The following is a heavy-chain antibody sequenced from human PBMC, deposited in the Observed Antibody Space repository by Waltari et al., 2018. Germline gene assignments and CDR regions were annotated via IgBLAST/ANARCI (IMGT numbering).Heavy chain of an antibody. CDR2: FEPEDGQT. CDR1: GYTLTELS. D-gene: IGHD3-9*01. CDR3: ETVGLKYDILTGYDY. V-gene: IGHV1-24*01. J-gene: IGHJ4*02. Sequence: QVQLVQSGAEVKKPGASVKVSCTVSGYTLTELSMHWVRQAPGKGLEWRGGFEPEDGQTIYAPKCQGRVTMTEDTSTDTAYMELSSLRSEDTAVYYCETVGLKYDILTGYDYWGQGTLVTVSS.